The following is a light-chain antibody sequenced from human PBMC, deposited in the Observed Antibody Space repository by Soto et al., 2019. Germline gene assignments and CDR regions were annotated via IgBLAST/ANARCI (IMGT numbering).Light chain of an antibody. CDR2: GAS. CDR3: QQYGSSLYT. Sequence: EIVLTQSPGTLSLSPGERATLSCRASQSVSSSYLAWYQQKPGQAPRLLIYGASSRATGIPDRFSGSGSGXDXTXXISRXXXXXXXXXYCQQYGSSLYTFGQGTKLEIK. CDR1: QSVSSSY. V-gene: IGKV3-20*01. J-gene: IGKJ2*01.